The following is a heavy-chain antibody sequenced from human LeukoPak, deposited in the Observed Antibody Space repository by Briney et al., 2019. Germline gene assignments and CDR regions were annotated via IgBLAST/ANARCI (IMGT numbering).Heavy chain of an antibody. CDR3: ARGGSGYSSSWYYYYGMDV. V-gene: IGHV1-18*04. CDR1: GYTFTSYG. D-gene: IGHD6-13*01. CDR2: ISAYNGNT. Sequence: ASVKVSCKASGYTFTSYGISWVRQAPGQGLEWMGWISAYNGNTNYAQKLQGRVTMTTDTSTSTAYMELRSLGSDDTAVYYCARGGSGYSSSWYYYYGMDVWGKGTTVTVSS. J-gene: IGHJ6*04.